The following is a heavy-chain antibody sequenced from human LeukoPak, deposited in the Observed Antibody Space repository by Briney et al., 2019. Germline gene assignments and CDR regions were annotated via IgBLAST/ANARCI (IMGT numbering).Heavy chain of an antibody. Sequence: GGSLRLSCAASGFTFSSYSMNWVRQAPGKGLEWVSSISSSSSYTYYADSVKGRFTISRDNAKNSLYLQMNSLRAEDTAVYYCARVARYYYDSSGYSEYFQHWGQGTLVTVSS. CDR2: ISSSSSYT. CDR1: GFTFSSYS. CDR3: ARVARYYYDSSGYSEYFQH. D-gene: IGHD3-22*01. J-gene: IGHJ1*01. V-gene: IGHV3-21*01.